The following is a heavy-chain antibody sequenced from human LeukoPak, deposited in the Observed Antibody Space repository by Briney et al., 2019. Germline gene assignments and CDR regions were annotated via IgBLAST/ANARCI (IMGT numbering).Heavy chain of an antibody. CDR1: GGSISSGSYY. V-gene: IGHV4-61*02. Sequence: SETLSLTCTVSGGSISSGSYYWSWIRQPAGKGLEWIGRIYTSGSTNYNPSLKSRVTMSVDTSKNQFSLKLSSVTAADTAVYYCAREAVVVVPAAPFDYWGQGTLVTVSS. CDR2: IYTSGST. D-gene: IGHD2-2*01. CDR3: AREAVVVVPAAPFDY. J-gene: IGHJ4*02.